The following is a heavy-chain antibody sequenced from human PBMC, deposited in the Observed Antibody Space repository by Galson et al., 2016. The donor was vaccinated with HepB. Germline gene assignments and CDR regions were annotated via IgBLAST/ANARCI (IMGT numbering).Heavy chain of an antibody. V-gene: IGHV7-4-1*02. Sequence: SAKVSCKASGYSVTTYAMNWVRQAPGQGLEWMGWINTNTGKSTYAQALTGRFVFSLDTSVSTTYLQISGLKAEDTAVYYCARDMGYCSSTSCYVTAFDMWGQGTMITVSA. D-gene: IGHD2-2*01. CDR3: ARDMGYCSSTSCYVTAFDM. CDR1: GYSVTTYA. J-gene: IGHJ3*02. CDR2: INTNTGKS.